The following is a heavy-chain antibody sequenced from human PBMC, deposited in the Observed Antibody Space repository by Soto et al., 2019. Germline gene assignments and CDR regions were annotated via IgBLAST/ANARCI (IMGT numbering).Heavy chain of an antibody. Sequence: SETLSFTCTVSGGSITNSSYYWGWIRQPPGEGLEWIGSIYYGGSTYYNPSLKSRVTISVDTSKNQFSLRLSSVTAADTAVYYCAKHRMTIFGLVTHFFDYWGQGTLVTVSS. V-gene: IGHV4-39*01. CDR1: GGSITNSSYY. CDR2: IYYGGST. J-gene: IGHJ4*01. D-gene: IGHD3-3*01. CDR3: AKHRMTIFGLVTHFFDY.